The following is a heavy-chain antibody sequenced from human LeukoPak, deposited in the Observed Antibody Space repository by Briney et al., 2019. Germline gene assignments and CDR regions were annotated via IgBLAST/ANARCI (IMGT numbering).Heavy chain of an antibody. J-gene: IGHJ4*02. Sequence: PGVSLRLSCAASGFTFSNARMNWVRQAPGKGLEWVGRIKTKTDDGATDYSAPVKARFTISRDDSKTTLYLQMNGLKTENTAIYYCTTYVGATAYWGQGTLVTVSS. CDR2: IKTKTDDGAT. D-gene: IGHD1-26*01. CDR3: TTYVGATAY. CDR1: GFTFSNAR. V-gene: IGHV3-15*01.